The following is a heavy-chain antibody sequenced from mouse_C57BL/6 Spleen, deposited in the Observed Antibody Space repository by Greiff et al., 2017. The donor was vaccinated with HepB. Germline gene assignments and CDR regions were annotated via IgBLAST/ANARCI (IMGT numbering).Heavy chain of an antibody. CDR3: ARGGPYDYEDYAMDY. CDR2: FHPYNDDT. CDR1: GYTFTTYP. Sequence: VKLQQSGAELVKPGASVKMSCKASGYTFTTYPIEWMKQNHGKSLEWIGNFHPYNDDTKYNEKFKGKATLTVEKSSSTVYLELSRLTSDDSAVYYCARGGPYDYEDYAMDYWGQGTSVTVSS. J-gene: IGHJ4*01. D-gene: IGHD2-4*01. V-gene: IGHV1-47*01.